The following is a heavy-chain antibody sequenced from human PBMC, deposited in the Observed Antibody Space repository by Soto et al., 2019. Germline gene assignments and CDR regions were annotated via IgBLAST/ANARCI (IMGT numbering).Heavy chain of an antibody. CDR3: ARGRTSDP. CDR2: MNPNSGNT. V-gene: IGHV1-8*01. J-gene: IGHJ5*02. CDR1: GYTFTSYD. Sequence: QVQLVQSGAEVKKPGASVKVSCKASGYTFTSYDINWVRQATGQGLEWMGWMNPNSGNTGYAQKFXGXVXXTRNTSVSTAYMELSSRRSEDTAVYYCARGRTSDPWGQGTLVTVSS.